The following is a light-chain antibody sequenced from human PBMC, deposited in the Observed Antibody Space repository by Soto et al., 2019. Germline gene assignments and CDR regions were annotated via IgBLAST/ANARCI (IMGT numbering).Light chain of an antibody. CDR1: SSDVGGYNH. CDR2: DVN. V-gene: IGLV2-14*03. J-gene: IGLJ1*01. CDR3: SSYTSSSTEV. Sequence: LTQPASVSGSPGQSITISCTGTSSDVGGYNHVSWYQHHPGKAPKLLIYDVNSRPSGVSDRFSGSKSGNTASLTISGLQAEDEADYYCSSYTSSSTEVFGTGTKVTVL.